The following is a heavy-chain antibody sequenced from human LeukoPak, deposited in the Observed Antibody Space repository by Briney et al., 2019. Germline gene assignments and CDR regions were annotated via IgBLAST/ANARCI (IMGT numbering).Heavy chain of an antibody. D-gene: IGHD3-22*01. CDR3: ARGSYYYDSSGYYYWIGNFDY. CDR2: INTNTGNP. CDR1: GYTFTSYA. J-gene: IGHJ4*02. V-gene: IGHV7-4-1*02. Sequence: ASVKVSCKASGYTFTSYAMNWVRQAPGQGLEWMGWINTNTGNPTYAQGFTGRLVFSLDTSVSTAYLQISSLKAEDTAVYYCARGSYYYDSSGYYYWIGNFDYWGQGTLVTVSS.